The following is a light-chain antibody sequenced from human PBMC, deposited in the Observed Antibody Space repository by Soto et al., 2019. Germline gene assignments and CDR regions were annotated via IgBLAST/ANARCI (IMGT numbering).Light chain of an antibody. Sequence: MKMTQSPASLSASVGSRVTITCRASRGVGSFLNWYHQKPGNAPKRLIYAASNLQSGVPSRFSGSGSGTEFTLTINSLQPEDFATYYCQPSYSAWTFGQGTKVDIK. CDR3: QPSYSAWT. V-gene: IGKV1-39*01. J-gene: IGKJ1*01. CDR2: AAS. CDR1: RGVGSF.